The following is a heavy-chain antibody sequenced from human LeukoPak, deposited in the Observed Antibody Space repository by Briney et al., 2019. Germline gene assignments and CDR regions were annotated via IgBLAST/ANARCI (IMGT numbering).Heavy chain of an antibody. Sequence: PGGSLRLSCAASGFTFRNFWMTWVRQAPGKGLEWVSVISSSGSSTNYADFVKGRFTISRDNSKNTLYLQMSRLRAEDTALYYCAKGDNTSYYFDSWGQGTLVTVSS. CDR3: AKGDNTSYYFDS. CDR2: ISSSGSST. J-gene: IGHJ4*02. D-gene: IGHD6-6*01. V-gene: IGHV3-23*01. CDR1: GFTFRNFW.